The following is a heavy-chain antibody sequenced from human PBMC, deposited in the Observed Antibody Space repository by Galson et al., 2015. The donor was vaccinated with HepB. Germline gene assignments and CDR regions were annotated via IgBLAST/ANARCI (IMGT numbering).Heavy chain of an antibody. CDR1: GFTLSNYW. V-gene: IGHV3-74*01. D-gene: IGHD5-12*01. CDR2: ISSDGSST. J-gene: IGHJ4*02. Sequence: SLRLSCAASGFTLSNYWMYWVRQVPGKGLVWVSRISSDGSSTSYADSVKGRFTISRDNAKNTLYLQMNSLRAEDTAVYFCAYSGYKFLAYWGQGTLVTVSS. CDR3: AYSGYKFLAY.